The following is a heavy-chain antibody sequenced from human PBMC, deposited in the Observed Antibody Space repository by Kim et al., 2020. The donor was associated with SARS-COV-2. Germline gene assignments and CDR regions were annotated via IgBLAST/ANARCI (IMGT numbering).Heavy chain of an antibody. Sequence: ASVKVSCKASENTFANSAIHWVRQAPGQRPEWMGWVNTAHGNTEYSPKFRARVTMTRDASANTAYMELFSLRSEDTGFYYFAREPGFEDYSLDIWGQGTL. CDR3: AREPGFEDYSLDI. V-gene: IGHV1-3*04. D-gene: IGHD2-15*01. J-gene: IGHJ4*02. CDR2: VNTAHGNT. CDR1: ENTFANSA.